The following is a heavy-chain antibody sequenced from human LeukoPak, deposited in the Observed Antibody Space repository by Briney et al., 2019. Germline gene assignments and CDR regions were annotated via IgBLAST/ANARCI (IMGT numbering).Heavy chain of an antibody. CDR3: ARGSIARY. CDR1: GGSISSYY. J-gene: IGHJ4*02. D-gene: IGHD2-2*01. CDR2: IYYSGST. Sequence: SETLSLTCTVSGGSISSYYWSWIRQPPGKGLEWIGYIYYSGSTNYNPSLKSRVIISVDTSKNQFSLKLSSVTAADTAVYYCARGSIARYWGQGTLVTVSS. V-gene: IGHV4-59*01.